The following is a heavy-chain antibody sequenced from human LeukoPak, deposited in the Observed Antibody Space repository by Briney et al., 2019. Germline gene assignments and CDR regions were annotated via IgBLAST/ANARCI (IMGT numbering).Heavy chain of an antibody. V-gene: IGHV1-2*04. J-gene: IGHJ4*02. CDR2: INPNSGGT. Sequence: ASVKVSCKASGYTFTGYYMHWVRQAPGQGLEWMGWINPNSGGTNYAQKFQGWVTMTRDTSISTAYMELSRLRSDDTAVYYCASSYCSGGSCYSSFDYWGQGTLVTVSS. D-gene: IGHD2-15*01. CDR1: GYTFTGYY. CDR3: ASSYCSGGSCYSSFDY.